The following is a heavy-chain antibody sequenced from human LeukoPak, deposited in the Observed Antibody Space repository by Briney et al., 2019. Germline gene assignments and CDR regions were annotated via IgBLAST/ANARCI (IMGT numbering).Heavy chain of an antibody. CDR2: IYPGDSDT. J-gene: IGHJ1*01. CDR1: GYSFTSYR. V-gene: IGHV5-51*01. CDR3: ATSKGQWLVYFQH. D-gene: IGHD6-19*01. Sequence: GESLQISCKGSGYSFTSYRIGWVRQMPGKGLEWMGIIYPGDSDTRYSPSLQGQVTISADKSISTAYLQWSSLKASDTAMYYCATSKGQWLVYFQHWGQGTLVTVSS.